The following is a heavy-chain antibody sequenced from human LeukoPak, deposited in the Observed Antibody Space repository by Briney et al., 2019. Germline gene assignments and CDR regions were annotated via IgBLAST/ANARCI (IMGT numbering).Heavy chain of an antibody. J-gene: IGHJ5*02. CDR1: GGSISSGSYY. D-gene: IGHD4-17*01. CDR2: IYTSGST. CDR3: ARGGNGDYGAHGWFDP. V-gene: IGHV4-61*02. Sequence: SQTLSLTCTVSGGSISSGSYYWSWIRQPAGKGLEWIGRIYTSGSTNYNPSLKSRVTISVDTSKNQFSLKLSSVTAADTAVYYCARGGNGDYGAHGWFDPWGQGTLVTVSS.